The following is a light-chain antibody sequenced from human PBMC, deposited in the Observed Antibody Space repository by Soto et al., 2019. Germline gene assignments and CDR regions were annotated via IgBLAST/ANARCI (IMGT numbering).Light chain of an antibody. CDR2: RAS. Sequence: LLVPQRESDTVSSMASQSVSSRLAWYQQKPGQAPRLLIYRASTRPTGIPPRFSGRGSVTEFTLTILSLQSEDFAGYYCQESANWQWTAGRRTKVDI. CDR3: QESANWQWT. J-gene: IGKJ1*01. V-gene: IGKV3-15*01. CDR1: QSVSSR.